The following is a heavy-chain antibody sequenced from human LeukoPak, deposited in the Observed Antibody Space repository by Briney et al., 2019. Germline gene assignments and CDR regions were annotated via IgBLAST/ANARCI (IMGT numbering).Heavy chain of an antibody. V-gene: IGHV3-7*03. CDR1: GFTFSSYW. CDR3: GGGGGLDV. CDR2: INHNGNVN. D-gene: IGHD3-16*01. Sequence: GGSLRLSCAASGFTFSSYWMNWARQAPGKGLEWVASINHNGNVNYYVDSVKGRFTTSRDNAKNSLYLQMSNLRAEDTAVYFCGGGGGLDVWGQGATVTVSS. J-gene: IGHJ6*02.